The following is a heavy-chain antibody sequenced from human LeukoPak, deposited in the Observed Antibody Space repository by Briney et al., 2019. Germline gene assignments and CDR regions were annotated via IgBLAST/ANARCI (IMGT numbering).Heavy chain of an antibody. D-gene: IGHD2-8*01. V-gene: IGHV3-9*01. CDR1: GFTFDDYA. J-gene: IGHJ6*02. CDR2: ISWNSGSI. Sequence: PGGSLRLSCAASGFTFDDYAMHWVRQAPGKGLEWVSGISWNSGSIGYADSVKGRFTISRDNAKNSLYLQMNSLRAEDTALYYCAKDIRLTIGGMDVWGQGTTVTVSS. CDR3: AKDIRLTIGGMDV.